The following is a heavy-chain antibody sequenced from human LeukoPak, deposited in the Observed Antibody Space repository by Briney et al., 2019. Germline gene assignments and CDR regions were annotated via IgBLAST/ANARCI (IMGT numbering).Heavy chain of an antibody. CDR3: ARTQPTSSGSYYFDY. CDR1: GFTVSSNC. J-gene: IGHJ4*02. D-gene: IGHD1-26*01. Sequence: GGSLRLSCAASGFTVSSNCMSWVRQAPGKGLEWVSVIYSGGSTYYADSVKGRFTISRDNSKNTLYLQMNSLRAEDTAVYYCARTQPTSSGSYYFDYWGQGTLVTVSS. CDR2: IYSGGST. V-gene: IGHV3-53*01.